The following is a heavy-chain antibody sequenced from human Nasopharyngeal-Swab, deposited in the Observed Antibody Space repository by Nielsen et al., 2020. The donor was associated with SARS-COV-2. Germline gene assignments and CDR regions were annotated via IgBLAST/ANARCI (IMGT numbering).Heavy chain of an antibody. CDR2: IYYSGST. V-gene: IGHV4-30-4*01. Sequence: SETLSLTCTVSGGSISSGDYYWSWIRQPPGKGLEWIGYIYYSGSTYCNPSLKSRVTISVDTSKNQFSLKLSSVTAADTAVYYCARVFEAAAGLDYWGQGTLVTVSS. J-gene: IGHJ4*02. D-gene: IGHD6-13*01. CDR3: ARVFEAAAGLDY. CDR1: GGSISSGDYY.